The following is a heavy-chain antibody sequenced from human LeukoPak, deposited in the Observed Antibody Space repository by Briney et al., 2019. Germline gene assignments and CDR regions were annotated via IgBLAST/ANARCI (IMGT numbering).Heavy chain of an antibody. D-gene: IGHD1-26*01. V-gene: IGHV3-11*01. CDR2: ISSGGSPI. Sequence: KTGGSLRLSCAASGFTFSDYYMSWIRQAPGKGLEWVAYISSGGSPIYYVDSVKGRFTISRDNAKNSLFLQMNSLRAEDTAFYYCARDRGGTYMYFQHWGQGTLVTVSS. J-gene: IGHJ1*01. CDR3: ARDRGGTYMYFQH. CDR1: GFTFSDYY.